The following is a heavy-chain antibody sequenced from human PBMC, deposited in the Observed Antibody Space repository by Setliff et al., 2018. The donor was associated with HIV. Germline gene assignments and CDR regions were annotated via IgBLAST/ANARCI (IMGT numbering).Heavy chain of an antibody. Sequence: SVKVSCKASGGTFSSYGISWVRQAPGQGLEWMGGIIPIFGTTNYAQKFQGRVTITADESASTTYMELSSLRSEDTAVYYCARGRGWDLPPPPNYYFDYWGQGTLVTVSS. J-gene: IGHJ4*02. CDR1: GGTFSSYG. D-gene: IGHD1-26*01. V-gene: IGHV1-69*13. CDR2: IIPIFGTT. CDR3: ARGRGWDLPPPPNYYFDY.